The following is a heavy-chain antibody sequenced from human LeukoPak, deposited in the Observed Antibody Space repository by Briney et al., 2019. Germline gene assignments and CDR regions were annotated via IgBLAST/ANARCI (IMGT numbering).Heavy chain of an antibody. CDR3: ASLRIQLWYDY. D-gene: IGHD5-18*01. V-gene: IGHV3-30*04. CDR2: ISYDGSNK. J-gene: IGHJ4*02. CDR1: GFTFSSYA. Sequence: GGSLRLSCAASGFTFSSYAMHWVRQAPGKGLEWVAVISYDGSNKYYADSVKGRFTISRDNAKNSLYLQMNSLRAEDTAVYYCASLRIQLWYDYWGQGTLVTVSS.